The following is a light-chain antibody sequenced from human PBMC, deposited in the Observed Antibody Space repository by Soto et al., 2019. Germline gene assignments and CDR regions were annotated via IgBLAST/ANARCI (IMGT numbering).Light chain of an antibody. Sequence: SYELTQPPSVSVAPGQTAMITCGGNNIGNKSVHWYQQRSGQAPVLVVYDDSDRPSGIPDRLSGSNSENTATLTISRVEAGDEADFYCQVCDSSSDDRSDPTSDRWVFGGGTQLTVL. CDR1: NIGNKS. CDR3: QVCDSSSDDRSDPTSDRWV. CDR2: DDS. V-gene: IGLV3-21*02. J-gene: IGLJ3*02.